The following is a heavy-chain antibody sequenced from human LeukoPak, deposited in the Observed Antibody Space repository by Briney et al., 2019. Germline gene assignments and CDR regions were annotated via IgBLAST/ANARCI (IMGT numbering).Heavy chain of an antibody. V-gene: IGHV4-38-2*02. D-gene: IGHD5-18*01. J-gene: IGHJ5*02. CDR2: IYHSGST. CDR3: ARGSHFLNRAMDFSSFDT. CDR1: GYSISSGYY. Sequence: PSETLSLTCTVSGYSISSGYYWGWIRQPPGKGLEWTGSIYHSGSTYYNPSLKSRVTISVDTSNNQFSLKLSSVTAADTSVYYDARGSHFLNRAMDFSSFDTWGQGTMVTVSS.